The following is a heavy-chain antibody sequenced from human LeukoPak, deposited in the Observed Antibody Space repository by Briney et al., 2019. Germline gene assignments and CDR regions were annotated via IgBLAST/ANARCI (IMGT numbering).Heavy chain of an antibody. Sequence: GGSLRLSCAVSGFTFSSYWMSWVRQAPGKGLEWVANIKQDGSEKYYVDSVKGRFTISRDNAKNSLFLQMNSLRAEETAVYYCARGEYYYDGGYWGQGTLVTVSS. D-gene: IGHD3-22*01. CDR1: GFTFSSYW. J-gene: IGHJ4*02. V-gene: IGHV3-7*04. CDR3: ARGEYYYDGGY. CDR2: IKQDGSEK.